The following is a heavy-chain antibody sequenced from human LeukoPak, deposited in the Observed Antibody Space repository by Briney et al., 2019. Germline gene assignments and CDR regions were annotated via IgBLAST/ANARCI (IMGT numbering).Heavy chain of an antibody. D-gene: IGHD4-17*01. CDR1: GYTFTTYA. J-gene: IGHJ6*03. CDR2: INAGNGNT. CDR3: ARGTDYGDYGGTWFYYYYMDV. Sequence: ASVKVSCKTSGYTFTTYAIHWVRQAPGQRPEWMGWINAGNGNTQYSQKFQGRVTITRDTSASTAYMELSRLRSDDTAVYYCARGTDYGDYGGTWFYYYYMDVWGEGTTVTVSS. V-gene: IGHV1-3*01.